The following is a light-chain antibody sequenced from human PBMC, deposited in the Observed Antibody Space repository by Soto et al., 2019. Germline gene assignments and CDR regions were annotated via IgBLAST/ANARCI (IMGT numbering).Light chain of an antibody. V-gene: IGLV2-14*01. J-gene: IGLJ1*01. CDR2: EVS. CDR1: SSDVGGFNY. Sequence: QSVLTQPASVSGSPGQSITISCTGASSDVGGFNYVSWYQQQPGRAPKLILYEVSNRPSGVAHRFTGSKSGNTASLTISGLQAEDEADYYCSSFTSSITYVFGTGTKSPS. CDR3: SSFTSSITYV.